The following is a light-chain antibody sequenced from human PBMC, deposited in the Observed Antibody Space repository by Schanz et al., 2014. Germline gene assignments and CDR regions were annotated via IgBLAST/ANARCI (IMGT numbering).Light chain of an antibody. J-gene: IGKJ2*01. CDR1: QSVSSN. Sequence: EIVLTQSPGTLSLSPGERATLSCRASQSVSSNLAWYQQKPGQAPRLLIYGASSRATGVPDRFSGSGSESETDFTLTISRLEPEDFAVYYCQLYGSSPPYTFGQGTKLEIK. V-gene: IGKV3-20*01. CDR3: QLYGSSPPYT. CDR2: GAS.